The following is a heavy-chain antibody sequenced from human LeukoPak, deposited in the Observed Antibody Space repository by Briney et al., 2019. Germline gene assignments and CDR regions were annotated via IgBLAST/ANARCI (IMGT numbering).Heavy chain of an antibody. D-gene: IGHD3-22*01. J-gene: IGHJ4*02. CDR3: ARAEYYYDSSGHLSDFDY. V-gene: IGHV4-59*12. Sequence: SETLSLTCTVSGGSISSYYWSWIRQPPGKGLEWIGYIYYSGSTNCNPSLKSRVTISVDTSKNQFSLKLSSVTAADTAVYYCARAEYYYDSSGHLSDFDYWGQGTLVTVSS. CDR1: GGSISSYY. CDR2: IYYSGST.